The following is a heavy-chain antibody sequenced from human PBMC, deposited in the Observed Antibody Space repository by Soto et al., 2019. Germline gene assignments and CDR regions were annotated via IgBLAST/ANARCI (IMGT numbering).Heavy chain of an antibody. CDR1: GFTFSSYS. Sequence: PGGSLRLSCAASGFTFSSYSMNWVRQAPGKGLEWVSSISSSSSYIYYADSVKGRFTISRDNAKNSLYLQMNSLRAEDTAVYYCASTRTLAYYDFWSGPNWFDPWG. D-gene: IGHD3-3*01. J-gene: IGHJ5*02. CDR2: ISSSSSYI. CDR3: ASTRTLAYYDFWSGPNWFDP. V-gene: IGHV3-21*01.